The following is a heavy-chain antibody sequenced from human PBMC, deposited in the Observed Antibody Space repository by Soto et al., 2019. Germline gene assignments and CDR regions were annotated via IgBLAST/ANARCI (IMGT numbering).Heavy chain of an antibody. Sequence: ASVKVSCKASGYTFSDYYIHWVRQAPGQGLEWMGWINPNSGGAKYAPKFQGGVTMTRDTSITTAYMELSRLRSGDTAVYYCAREPATAKPEGVDFWGQGTLVTVSS. V-gene: IGHV1-2*02. CDR1: GYTFSDYY. CDR2: INPNSGGA. D-gene: IGHD1-1*01. J-gene: IGHJ4*02. CDR3: AREPATAKPEGVDF.